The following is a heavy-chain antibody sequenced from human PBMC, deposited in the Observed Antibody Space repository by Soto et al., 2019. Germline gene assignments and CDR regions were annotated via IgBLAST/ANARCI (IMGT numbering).Heavy chain of an antibody. D-gene: IGHD2-21*01. J-gene: IGHJ4*02. V-gene: IGHV3-30-3*01. CDR1: GFTFSSYA. CDR3: ASTEIPTHYFDY. CDR2: ISYDGSNK. Sequence: QVQLVESGGGVVQPGRSLRLSCAASGFTFSSYAMHWVRQAPGKGLEWVAVISYDGSNKYYADSVKGRFTISRDNSKNTLYLQMNSLRAEDTAVYYSASTEIPTHYFDYWGQGTLVTVSS.